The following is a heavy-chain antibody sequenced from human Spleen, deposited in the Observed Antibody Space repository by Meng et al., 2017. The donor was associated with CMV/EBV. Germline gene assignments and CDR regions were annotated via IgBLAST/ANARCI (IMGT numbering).Heavy chain of an antibody. D-gene: IGHD3-22*01. V-gene: IGHV2-5*01. CDR1: LITSGVG. J-gene: IGHJ5*02. Sequence: LITSGVGVVWIRQPPGKALEWLALIYWNDDKRYSPSLKSRLTITTDTSKSQVVLTMTNMDPVDTATYYCAQLLRGYYDSSGAGFDPWGQGTLVTVSS. CDR2: IYWNDDK. CDR3: AQLLRGYYDSSGAGFDP.